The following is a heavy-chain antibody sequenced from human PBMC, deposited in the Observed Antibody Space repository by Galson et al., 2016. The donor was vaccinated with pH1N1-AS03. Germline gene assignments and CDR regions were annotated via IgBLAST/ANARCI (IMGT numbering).Heavy chain of an antibody. CDR3: ARDRRDCSGGSCSQDGWFDP. Sequence: TLSLTCSVSGASVSHYASYWGWIRQAPGKGLEWIATVSARGTTYHNPSLDSRLTISLDTSKNHFSLTLTSVTAADTAMYYCARDRRDCSGGSCSQDGWFDPWGQGTLVVVSS. CDR1: GASVSHYASY. D-gene: IGHD2-15*01. CDR2: VSARGTT. J-gene: IGHJ5*02. V-gene: IGHV4-39*07.